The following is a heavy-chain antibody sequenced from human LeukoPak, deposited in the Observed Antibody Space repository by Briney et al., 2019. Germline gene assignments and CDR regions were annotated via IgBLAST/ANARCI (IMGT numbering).Heavy chain of an antibody. CDR2: MYYSGST. CDR3: ARIAVAGPFDY. CDR1: GGSISSHY. Sequence: SETLSLTCSVAGGSISSHYWSWIRKPPEKGLEWIGYMYYSGSTNYNPSLKSRVTISVDKSTNQFSLKLSSVTAADTAVYYCARIAVAGPFDYWGQGTLVTVSS. J-gene: IGHJ4*02. V-gene: IGHV4-59*11. D-gene: IGHD6-19*01.